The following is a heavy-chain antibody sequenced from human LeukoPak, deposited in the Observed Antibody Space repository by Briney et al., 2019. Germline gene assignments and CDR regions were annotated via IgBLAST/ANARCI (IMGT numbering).Heavy chain of an antibody. CDR1: GGTFSSYA. J-gene: IGHJ4*02. CDR2: IIPIFGTA. Sequence: VASVKVSCKASGGTFSSYAISWVRQAPGQGLEWMGGIIPIFGTANYAQKFQGRVTITADESTSTAYMELSSLRSEDTAVYYCARNYYDSSGPFDYWGQGTLVTVSS. CDR3: ARNYYDSSGPFDY. V-gene: IGHV1-69*13. D-gene: IGHD3-22*01.